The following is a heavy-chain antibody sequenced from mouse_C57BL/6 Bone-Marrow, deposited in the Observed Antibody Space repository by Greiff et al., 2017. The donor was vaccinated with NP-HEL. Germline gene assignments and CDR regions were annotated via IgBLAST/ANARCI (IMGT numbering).Heavy chain of an antibody. J-gene: IGHJ1*03. CDR1: GFTFSDFY. CDR2: SRHKAHDYTT. Sequence: EVTLVASGGGLVQSGRSLRLSCATSGFTFSDFYMEWVRHAPVKGLEWIAASRHKAHDYTTEYSASVKGRFIVSRDTSQSILYLQMNALRAEDTAIYYCARDALDWYVDVWGTGTTVTVSS. CDR3: ARDALDWYVDV. V-gene: IGHV7-1*01.